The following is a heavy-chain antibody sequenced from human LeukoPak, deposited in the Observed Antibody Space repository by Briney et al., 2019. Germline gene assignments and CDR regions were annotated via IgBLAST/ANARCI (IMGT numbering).Heavy chain of an antibody. V-gene: IGHV3-30*02. J-gene: IGHJ4*02. Sequence: PGGSLRLSCAASGFTFSSYGMHWVRQAPGKGLEWVAFIRYDVSNKYYADSVKGRFTISRDNSKNTLYLQMNSLRVEDTAVYYCAKGRPEVWFGELLFWGQGTLVTVSS. D-gene: IGHD3-10*01. CDR3: AKGRPEVWFGELLF. CDR1: GFTFSSYG. CDR2: IRYDVSNK.